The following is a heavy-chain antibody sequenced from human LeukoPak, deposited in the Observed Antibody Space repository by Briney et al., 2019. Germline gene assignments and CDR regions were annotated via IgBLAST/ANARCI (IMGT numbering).Heavy chain of an antibody. CDR1: GFTFSSYA. CDR3: AKGPPSITIFGVVILVDY. Sequence: GGSLRLSCAASGFTFSSYAMSWVRQAPGKGLEWVSAISGSGGSTYYADSVKGRFTISRDNSKNTLYLQMNSLRAEDTAVYYCAKGPPSITIFGVVILVDYWGQGTLVTVSS. CDR2: ISGSGGST. D-gene: IGHD3-3*01. J-gene: IGHJ4*02. V-gene: IGHV3-23*01.